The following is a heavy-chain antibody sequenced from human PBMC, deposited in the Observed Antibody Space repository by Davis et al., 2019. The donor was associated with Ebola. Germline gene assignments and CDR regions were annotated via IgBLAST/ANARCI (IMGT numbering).Heavy chain of an antibody. CDR3: ARSLTDFSSWARGGAFDI. D-gene: IGHD6-13*01. J-gene: IGHJ3*02. CDR2: IYYSEST. V-gene: IGHV4-30-4*01. CDR1: GGSISSGDYY. Sequence: PSETLSLTCTVSGGSISSGDYYWSWIRQPPGKGLEWIGYIYYSESTYYNPSLKSRVTISVDTSKNQFSLKLSSVTAADTAVYYCARSLTDFSSWARGGAFDIWGQGTMVTVSS.